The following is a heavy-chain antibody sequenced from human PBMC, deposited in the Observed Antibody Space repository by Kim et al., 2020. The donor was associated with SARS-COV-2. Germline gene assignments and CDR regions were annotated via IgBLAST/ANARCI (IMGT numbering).Heavy chain of an antibody. CDR3: ARDRLGEYGMDV. V-gene: IGHV3-33*01. D-gene: IGHD3-16*01. J-gene: IGHJ6*02. CDR2: K. Sequence: KNYADAVKDRFTMSRDNSKNTLYLHMNSLRAEDTAVYYCARDRLGEYGMDVWGQGTTVTVSS.